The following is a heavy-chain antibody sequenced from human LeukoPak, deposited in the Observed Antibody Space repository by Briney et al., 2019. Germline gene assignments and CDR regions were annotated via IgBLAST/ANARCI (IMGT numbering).Heavy chain of an antibody. CDR3: VRLYYYDASGPPL. V-gene: IGHV4-4*07. Sequence: PSETLSLTCTVSGGSISSYYWGWIRQPAGKGLEWIGRIYTSGSANYNPSLKSRVTMSVDTSKNQFSLKLSSVTAADTAVYYRVRLYYYDASGPPLWGQGTLVIVSS. CDR2: IYTSGSA. J-gene: IGHJ4*02. D-gene: IGHD3-22*01. CDR1: GGSISSYY.